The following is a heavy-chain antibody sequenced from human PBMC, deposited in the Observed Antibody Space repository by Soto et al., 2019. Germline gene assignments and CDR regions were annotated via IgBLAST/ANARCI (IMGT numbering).Heavy chain of an antibody. Sequence: PXGSLRRSCAAAGFTFSNYWMHWVRQVPGRGLVWVSRIDHDGIGTSYADSVKGRFTISRDNAKNMVYLEMNSLRVKDTAVYYCGSVFESWGHGTLVTVSS. CDR2: IDHDGIGT. CDR1: GFTFSNYW. J-gene: IGHJ4*01. CDR3: GSVFES. V-gene: IGHV3-74*01.